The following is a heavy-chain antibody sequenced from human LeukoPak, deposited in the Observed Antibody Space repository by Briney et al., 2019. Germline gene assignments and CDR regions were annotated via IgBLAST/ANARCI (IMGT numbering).Heavy chain of an antibody. CDR1: GGTFSSYA. D-gene: IGHD3-22*01. CDR2: IAGKNGNT. V-gene: IGHV1-18*01. J-gene: IGHJ4*02. Sequence: ASVKVSCKASGGTFSSYAISWVRQAPGQGLEWMGWIAGKNGNTNYAQKFQGRVTMTRDTSTSTAYMEMRRLTSDDTAVYFCARDPNWNYYDSDDGFDYWGQGTLVTVSS. CDR3: ARDPNWNYYDSDDGFDY.